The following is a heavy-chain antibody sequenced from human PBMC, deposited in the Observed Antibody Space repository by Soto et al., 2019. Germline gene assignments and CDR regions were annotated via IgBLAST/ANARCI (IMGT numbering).Heavy chain of an antibody. CDR1: GASISVHSYY. D-gene: IGHD5-12*01. J-gene: IGHJ5*02. CDR3: TRGYIGNENYFNP. Sequence: SETLSLTCTVPGASISVHSYYWTWIRQPPGKGLEWIGSSYYSGTTYFNPSLKSRATISVDTSKNQFSLRLTSVTAADTAIYYCTRGYIGNENYFNPWGRGALVPVPS. V-gene: IGHV4-39*01. CDR2: SYYSGTT.